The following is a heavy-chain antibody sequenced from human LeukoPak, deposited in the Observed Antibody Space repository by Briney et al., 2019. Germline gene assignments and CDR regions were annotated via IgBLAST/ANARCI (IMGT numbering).Heavy chain of an antibody. J-gene: IGHJ4*02. CDR2: IYYSGST. D-gene: IGHD2-21*02. CDR3: ARELVVTATHDY. Sequence: SETLSLTCTVSGGSISSYYWSWIRQPPGKGLEWIGYIYYSGSTNYNPSLKSRVTISVDTSKNQFSLKLSSVTAADTAVYYCARELVVTATHDYWGQGTLVTVSS. CDR1: GGSISSYY. V-gene: IGHV4-59*12.